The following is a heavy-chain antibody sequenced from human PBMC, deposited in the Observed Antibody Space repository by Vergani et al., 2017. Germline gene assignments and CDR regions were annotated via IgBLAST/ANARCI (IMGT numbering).Heavy chain of an antibody. D-gene: IGHD1-14*01. CDR2: VEDSGYF. J-gene: IGHJ4*01. Sequence: QVQLQESGPGLVRPSETLALTCTVSCGSLSGYYWNWIRQTPGEGLGWIGYVEDSGYFNYNPSLKTRVSMSSDTSNNQFPLMLSSVTVADTAVYYCARSIVSRNPPDYFDNWGQGTLVTVSS. CDR1: CGSLSGYY. V-gene: IGHV4-59*01. CDR3: ARSIVSRNPPDYFDN.